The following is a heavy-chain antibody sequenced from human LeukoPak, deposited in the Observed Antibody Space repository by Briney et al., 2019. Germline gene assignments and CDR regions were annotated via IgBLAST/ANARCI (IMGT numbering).Heavy chain of an antibody. D-gene: IGHD5-12*01. CDR2: ISGDGGST. J-gene: IGHJ4*02. CDR1: GFTFDDYA. Sequence: GGSLRLSCAASGFTFDDYAMQWVRKAPEKGLEWVSLISGDGGSTYYADSVKGRFTISRDNSKNSLYLQMNSLRTEDTALYYCAKDTHSGYALYFDFDYWGQGTLVTVSS. CDR3: AKDTHSGYALYFDFDY. V-gene: IGHV3-43*02.